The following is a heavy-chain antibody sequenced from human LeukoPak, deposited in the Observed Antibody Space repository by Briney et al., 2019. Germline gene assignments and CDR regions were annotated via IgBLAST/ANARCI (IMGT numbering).Heavy chain of an antibody. CDR1: GYTFTSYG. J-gene: IGHJ4*02. D-gene: IGHD6-13*01. CDR3: ARPSIAAAGNYFDY. V-gene: IGHV1-18*01. Sequence: ASVKVSCKASGYTFTSYGISWVRQAPGQGLEWMGWISAYNGNTNYAQKLQGRVTMTTDTSTSTAYMELSRLRSDDTAVYYCARPSIAAAGNYFDYWGQGTLVTVSS. CDR2: ISAYNGNT.